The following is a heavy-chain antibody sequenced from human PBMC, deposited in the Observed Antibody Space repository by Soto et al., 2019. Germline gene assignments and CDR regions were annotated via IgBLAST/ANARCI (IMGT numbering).Heavy chain of an antibody. D-gene: IGHD2-2*02. CDR1: GYMFTTYG. CDR2: ISAYNGNT. J-gene: IGHJ6*02. V-gene: IGHV1-18*01. CDR3: ARELCISTSCYKGPFYYYGLDV. Sequence: QVPLVPSGAEVKQPGASVKVSCKASGYMFTTYGISWVRQAPGQGLEWMGWISAYNGNTKYAQKLQGRVTMTTDTSTSTAYMERRSLRSDDTALYYCARELCISTSCYKGPFYYYGLDVWGQGTTVTVSS.